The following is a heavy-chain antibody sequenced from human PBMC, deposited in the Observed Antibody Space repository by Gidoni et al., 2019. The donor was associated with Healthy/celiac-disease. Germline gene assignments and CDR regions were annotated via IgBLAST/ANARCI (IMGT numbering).Heavy chain of an antibody. CDR1: GFTFDDYA. Sequence: EVQLVESGGGLVQPGRSLRLSCAASGFTFDDYAMHWVRQAPGKGLEWVSGISWNSGSIGYADSVKGRFTISRDNAKNSLYLQMNSLRAEDTALYYCAKVSGPYCSGGSCYSAELDYWGQGTLVTVSS. CDR3: AKVSGPYCSGGSCYSAELDY. J-gene: IGHJ4*02. V-gene: IGHV3-9*01. CDR2: ISWNSGSI. D-gene: IGHD2-15*01.